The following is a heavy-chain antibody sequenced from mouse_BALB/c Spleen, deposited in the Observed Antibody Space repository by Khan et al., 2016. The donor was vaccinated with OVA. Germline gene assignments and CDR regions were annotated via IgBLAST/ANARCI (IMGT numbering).Heavy chain of an antibody. V-gene: IGHV1-77*01. CDR3: ARRNYFGYTFAY. D-gene: IGHD1-2*01. CDR2: ISPGSGDT. J-gene: IGHJ3*01. CDR1: GYTFTDYY. Sequence: QVQLQQSGAELARPGASVKLSCKTSGYTFTDYYIHWVKQRTGQGLEWIGEISPGSGDTYYNEKFKGKATLTADKSSSTAYMQLSSLTSEASAIYVCARRNYFGYTFAYWGQGTLVTVSA.